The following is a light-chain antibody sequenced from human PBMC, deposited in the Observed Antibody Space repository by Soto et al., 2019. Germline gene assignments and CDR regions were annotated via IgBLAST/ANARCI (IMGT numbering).Light chain of an antibody. Sequence: QSVLTQPPSVSAAPGQKVTISCSGNSSNIGSNDVSWYQQLPGKAPKLLIYENSQRPSGISDRFSGSKSGTSATLGITGLQTGDEADYYCGTWDSSLIALFGTGTKVTVL. J-gene: IGLJ1*01. V-gene: IGLV1-51*02. CDR3: GTWDSSLIAL. CDR1: SSNIGSND. CDR2: ENS.